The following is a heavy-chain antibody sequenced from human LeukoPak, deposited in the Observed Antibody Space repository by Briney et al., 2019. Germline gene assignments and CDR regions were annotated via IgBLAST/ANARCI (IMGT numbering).Heavy chain of an antibody. D-gene: IGHD4-23*01. CDR1: GFTFSSYA. CDR2: ISYDGSNK. Sequence: PGRSLRLSCAASGFTFSSYAMHWVRQAPGKGLEWVAVISYDGSNKYYADSVKGRFTISRDNSKNTLYLQMNSLRAEDTAVYYCAKDLGGGNSPPVFPNVGFGGQGTLVTVSS. J-gene: IGHJ4*02. CDR3: AKDLGGGNSPPVFPNVGF. V-gene: IGHV3-30*01.